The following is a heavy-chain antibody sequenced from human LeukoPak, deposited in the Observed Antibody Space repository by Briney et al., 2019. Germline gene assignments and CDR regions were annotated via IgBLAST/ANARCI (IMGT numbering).Heavy chain of an antibody. CDR1: GGTISSSNW. V-gene: IGHV4-4*02. CDR3: VLRYFDWLLYY. Sequence: PSGTLSLTCAVSGGTISSSNWWGRVRQPPGKGPEWIGEIYHSGSNNYNPSLKSRVTISVDKSKTQFSLKLSSVTAADTAVYYCVLRYFDWLLYYWGQGTLVTDSS. J-gene: IGHJ4*02. CDR2: IYHSGSN. D-gene: IGHD3-9*01.